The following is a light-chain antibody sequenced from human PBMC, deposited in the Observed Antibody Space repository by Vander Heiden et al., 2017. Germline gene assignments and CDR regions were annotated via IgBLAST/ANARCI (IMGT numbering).Light chain of an antibody. Sequence: DVILTQSPESLAASVGQAVSTSCTSSQPLVHTDGEIYLNWNHQRPGQYPRRLVYKVSKRASGIQDRFSGSGSGTDFTLTVTRVEADDVGIYFCMQGTHWPTFGPGT. CDR3: MQGTHWPT. CDR2: KVS. J-gene: IGKJ3*01. CDR1: QPLVHTDGEIY. V-gene: IGKV2-30*02.